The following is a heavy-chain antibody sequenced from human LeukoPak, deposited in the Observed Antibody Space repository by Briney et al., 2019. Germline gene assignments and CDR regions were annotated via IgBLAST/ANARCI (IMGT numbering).Heavy chain of an antibody. CDR2: FDPEDGET. CDR1: GYTLTELS. Sequence: ASVKVSCKVSGYTLTELSMHWVRQAPGKGLEWMGGFDPEDGETIYAQKFQGRVTMTRDTSTSTVYMELRSLRSEDTAVYYCARPYCSGGSCYWGDGMDVWGQGTTVTVSS. CDR3: ARPYCSGGSCYWGDGMDV. V-gene: IGHV1-24*01. D-gene: IGHD2-15*01. J-gene: IGHJ6*02.